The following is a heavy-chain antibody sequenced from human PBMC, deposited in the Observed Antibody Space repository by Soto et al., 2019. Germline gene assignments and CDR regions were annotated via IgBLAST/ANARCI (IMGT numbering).Heavy chain of an antibody. CDR1: GFTFSSYW. D-gene: IGHD5-12*01. CDR2: IKGDGTNT. Sequence: EVQLVESGGGLVQFGGSLRLSCAASGFTFSSYWMHWVRQVPGKGLVWVSRIKGDGTNTGYADSVKGRFTISRANVKNTLYLQMNSLRAEDTAVYYCARGLSGYYGFDYWGQGTLVTVSS. CDR3: ARGLSGYYGFDY. J-gene: IGHJ4*02. V-gene: IGHV3-74*01.